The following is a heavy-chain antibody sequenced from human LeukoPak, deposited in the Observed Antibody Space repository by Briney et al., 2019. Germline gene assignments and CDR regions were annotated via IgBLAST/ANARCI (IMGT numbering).Heavy chain of an antibody. D-gene: IGHD1-14*01. J-gene: IGHJ5*02. CDR3: ARDNRPDSPGPYNWFDP. V-gene: IGHV3-7*01. Sequence: GGSLRLSCAASGFSFSRYWMSWVRQAPGKGLEWVASTKQDGSEKYYVDSVKGRFTISRDNAKNSLYLQMNSLRAEDTAVYYCARDNRPDSPGPYNWFDPWGQGTLVTVSS. CDR2: TKQDGSEK. CDR1: GFSFSRYW.